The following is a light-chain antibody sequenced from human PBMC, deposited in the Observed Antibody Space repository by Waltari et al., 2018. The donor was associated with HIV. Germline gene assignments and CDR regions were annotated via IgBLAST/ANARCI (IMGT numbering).Light chain of an antibody. CDR1: QSVLYSSNNKNY. Sequence: DIVMTQSPASLAVSLGERATINCKSGQSVLYSSNNKNYLAWYQQKPGQPPKLLIYWASTRESAVLDLFSGSASGTDFTLTTSSLQAEDVAVYYCQQYYSTPPWTFGQGPKVEIK. V-gene: IGKV4-1*01. CDR2: WAS. J-gene: IGKJ1*01. CDR3: QQYYSTPPWT.